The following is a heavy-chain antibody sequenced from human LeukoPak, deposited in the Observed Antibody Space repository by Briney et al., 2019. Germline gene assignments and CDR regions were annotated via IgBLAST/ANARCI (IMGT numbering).Heavy chain of an antibody. J-gene: IGHJ4*02. CDR3: ARVSGDYSMPFDY. CDR2: INPSGGST. CDR1: GYTFTSYY. D-gene: IGHD2/OR15-2a*01. V-gene: IGHV1-46*01. Sequence: ASVKVSCKASGYTFTSYYMHWVRQAPGQGLEWMGIINPSGGSTTYAQKFQGRVTMTRDMSPSTVYMELSSLRSEDTAVYYCARVSGDYSMPFDYWGQGTLVTVSS.